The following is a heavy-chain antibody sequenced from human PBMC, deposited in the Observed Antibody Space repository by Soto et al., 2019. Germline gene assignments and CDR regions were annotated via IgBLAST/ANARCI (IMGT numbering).Heavy chain of an antibody. Sequence: YGPTIVNPTQTLTLTCTFSGFSLSASRMSISWIRQPPGKALEWLARIDWDDAKYFNTSLKARLTVSKDTSKTQVVLTMTNMDPVDTGTYYCARMNYGRTGAYYFVSRGQGILVTVSS. CDR1: GFSLSASRMS. V-gene: IGHV2-70*11. J-gene: IGHJ4*02. CDR3: ARMNYGRTGAYYFVS. D-gene: IGHD3-16*01. CDR2: IDWDDAK.